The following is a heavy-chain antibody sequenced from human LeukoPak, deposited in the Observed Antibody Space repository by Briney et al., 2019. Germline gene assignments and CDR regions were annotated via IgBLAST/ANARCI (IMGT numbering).Heavy chain of an antibody. Sequence: GASVKVSCKASGYTFTSYDINWVRQAPGQGLEWMGWMNPNSGNTGYAQKFQGRVTMTRNTSISTAYMELSSLRSEDTAVYYCARGRGYSYGLYRSEIDYWGQGTLVTVSS. CDR1: GYTFTSYD. CDR3: ARGRGYSYGLYRSEIDY. CDR2: MNPNSGNT. J-gene: IGHJ4*02. V-gene: IGHV1-8*01. D-gene: IGHD5-18*01.